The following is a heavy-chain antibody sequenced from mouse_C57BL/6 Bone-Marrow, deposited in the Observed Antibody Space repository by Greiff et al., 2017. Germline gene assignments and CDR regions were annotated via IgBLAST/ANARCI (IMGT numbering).Heavy chain of an antibody. D-gene: IGHD1-1*01. CDR2: INPYNGDT. J-gene: IGHJ4*01. CDR3: ARALITTVVMDY. Sequence: VQLQQSGPELVKPGDSVKISCKASGYSFTGYFMNWVMQSHGQSLEWIGRINPYNGDTFYNQKFKGKATLTVDKSSSTAHMELRSLTSEDSAVYYCARALITTVVMDYWGQGTSVTVSS. CDR1: GYSFTGYF. V-gene: IGHV1-20*01.